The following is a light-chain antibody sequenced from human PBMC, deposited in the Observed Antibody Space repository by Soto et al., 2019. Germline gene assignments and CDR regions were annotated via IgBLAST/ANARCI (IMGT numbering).Light chain of an antibody. CDR2: GAS. Sequence: VLKQSAGALSLYPGERATLSCRASQSVSSSYLAWYHQKPGQAPRLLIFGASTRATGIPDRFSGSGSGTDFTLTISRLEPEDFAVYYCQHYGVSSWTFG. CDR3: QHYGVSSWT. V-gene: IGKV3-20*01. J-gene: IGKJ1*01. CDR1: QSVSSSY.